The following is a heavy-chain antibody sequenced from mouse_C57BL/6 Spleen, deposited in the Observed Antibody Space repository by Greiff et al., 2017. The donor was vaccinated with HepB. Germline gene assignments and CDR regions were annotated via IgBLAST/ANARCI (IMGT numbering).Heavy chain of an antibody. J-gene: IGHJ4*01. V-gene: IGHV1-82*01. CDR3: ARGGIYYDYDVDYYAMDY. CDR2: IYPGDGDT. Sequence: VQLQQSGPELVKPGASVKISCKASGYAFSSSWMNWVKQRPGKGLEWIGRIYPGDGDTNYNGKFKGQATLTADKSSSTAYMQLSSLTSEDSAVYFCARGGIYYDYDVDYYAMDYWGQGTSVTVSS. D-gene: IGHD2-4*01. CDR1: GYAFSSSW.